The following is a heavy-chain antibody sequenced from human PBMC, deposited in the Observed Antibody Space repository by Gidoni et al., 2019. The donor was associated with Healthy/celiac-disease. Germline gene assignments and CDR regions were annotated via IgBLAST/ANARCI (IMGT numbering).Heavy chain of an antibody. V-gene: IGHV3-11*06. Sequence: QVQLVESGGGLVKPGGSLRLSCAASGFTFIDYYMSWIRQAPGKGLEWVSYISSSSSYTNYADSVKGRFTISRDNAKNSLYLQMNSLRAEDTAVYYCARDRYYDFWSGPSDWFDPWGQGTLVTVSS. CDR1: GFTFIDYY. D-gene: IGHD3-3*01. J-gene: IGHJ5*02. CDR3: ARDRYYDFWSGPSDWFDP. CDR2: ISSSSSYT.